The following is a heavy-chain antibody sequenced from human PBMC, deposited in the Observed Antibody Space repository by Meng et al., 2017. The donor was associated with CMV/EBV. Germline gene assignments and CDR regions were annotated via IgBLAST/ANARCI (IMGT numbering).Heavy chain of an antibody. CDR2: ISYDGSNK. CDR3: ARDRGELLDY. D-gene: IGHD1-26*01. V-gene: IGHV3-30*04. Sequence: GESLKISCAASGFTFSSYAMHWVRQAPGKGREWVAVISYDGSNKYYADSVKGRFTISRDNSKNTLYLQMNSLRAEDTAVYYCARDRGELLDYWGQGTLVTVSS. CDR1: GFTFSSYA. J-gene: IGHJ4*02.